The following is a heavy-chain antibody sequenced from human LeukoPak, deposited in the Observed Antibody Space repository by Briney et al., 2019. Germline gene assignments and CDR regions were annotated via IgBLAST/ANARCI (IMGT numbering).Heavy chain of an antibody. CDR2: IYYSGST. Sequence: SETLSLTCTVSGGSISSSSYYWGWIRQPPGKGLEWIGSIYYSGSTYYNPSLKSRVTISVDTSKNQFSLKLSSVTAADTAVYYCARVIREGYSYGAGYWGQGTLVTVSS. V-gene: IGHV4-39*07. CDR3: ARVIREGYSYGAGY. D-gene: IGHD5-18*01. CDR1: GGSISSSSYY. J-gene: IGHJ4*02.